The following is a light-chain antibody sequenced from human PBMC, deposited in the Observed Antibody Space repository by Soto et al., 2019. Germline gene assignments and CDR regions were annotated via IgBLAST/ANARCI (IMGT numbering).Light chain of an antibody. Sequence: QSALTQPASVSGSPGQSITISCTGTSSDVGSYNLVSWYQQHPGKAPKLMIYEGSKRPSGVSNRFSGSKSGNTASLTISGLQAEDEADYYCCSYSGSRGLVFGGATKVTVL. J-gene: IGLJ2*01. CDR1: SSDVGSYNL. V-gene: IGLV2-23*01. CDR3: CSYSGSRGLV. CDR2: EGS.